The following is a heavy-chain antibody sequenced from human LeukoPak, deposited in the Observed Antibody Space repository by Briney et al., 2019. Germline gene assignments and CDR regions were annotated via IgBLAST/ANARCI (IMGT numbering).Heavy chain of an antibody. CDR3: ARESSSSWLYYYYMDV. CDR2: IYTSGST. CDR1: GGSISSHY. Sequence: SETLSLTCTVSGGSISSHYWSWIRQPAGKGLEWIGRIYTSGSTNYNPSLKSRVTMSVDTSKNQFSLTLSSVTAADTAVYYCARESSSSWLYYYYMDVWGKGTTVTVSS. D-gene: IGHD6-13*01. V-gene: IGHV4-4*07. J-gene: IGHJ6*03.